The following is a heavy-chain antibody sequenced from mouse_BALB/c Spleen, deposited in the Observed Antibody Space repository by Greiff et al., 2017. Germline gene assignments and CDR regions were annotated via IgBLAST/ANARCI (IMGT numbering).Heavy chain of an antibody. V-gene: IGHV1-54*01. Sequence: QVQLQQSGAELVRPGTSVKVSCKASGYAFTNYLIEWVKQRPGQGLEWIGVINPGSGGTNYNEKFKGKATLTADKSSSTAYMQLSSLTSDDSAVYVCARGGGNFYFDYWGQGTTLTVSS. J-gene: IGHJ2*01. CDR1: GYAFTNYL. CDR2: INPGSGGT. CDR3: ARGGGNFYFDY. D-gene: IGHD2-1*01.